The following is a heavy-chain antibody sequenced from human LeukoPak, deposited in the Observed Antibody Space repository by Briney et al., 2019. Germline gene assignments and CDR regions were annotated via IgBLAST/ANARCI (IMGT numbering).Heavy chain of an antibody. CDR3: ARGGHHDY. J-gene: IGHJ4*02. D-gene: IGHD2-15*01. V-gene: IGHV3-30-3*01. Sequence: GGSLRLSCAASGFTFSSYAMHWVRQAPGKGLEWVAVISYDGSNKYYADSVKGRFTISRDNSKNTLYLQMNSLRAEDTAVYYCARGGHHDYWGQGTLVTVSS. CDR2: ISYDGSNK. CDR1: GFTFSSYA.